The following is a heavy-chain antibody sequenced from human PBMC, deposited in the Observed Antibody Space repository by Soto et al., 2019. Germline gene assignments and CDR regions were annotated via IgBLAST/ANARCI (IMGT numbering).Heavy chain of an antibody. CDR2: IYYSGST. V-gene: IGHV4-30-4*01. D-gene: IGHD1-20*01. Sequence: QVQLQESGPGLVKPSQTLSLTCTVSGGSISSGDYYWSWIRQPPGKGLEWIGYIYYSGSTYYNPSLKSRVNISVDTSKNQFSLKLSSVTAADTAVYYCARERLSITGTRPYFDYWGQGTLVTVSS. CDR3: ARERLSITGTRPYFDY. CDR1: GGSISSGDYY. J-gene: IGHJ4*02.